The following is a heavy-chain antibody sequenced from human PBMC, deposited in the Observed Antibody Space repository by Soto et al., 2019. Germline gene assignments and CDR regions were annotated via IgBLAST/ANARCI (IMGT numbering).Heavy chain of an antibody. CDR1: GYTFTSYG. J-gene: IGHJ5*02. CDR3: ARGRAPFASGYRNWFAP. D-gene: IGHD5-12*01. CDR2: ISAYNGNT. Sequence: ASVKVYCKASGYTFTSYGISWVRQAPGQGLEWMGWISAYNGNTNYAQKLQGRVTMTTDTSTSTAYMELRSLRSDDTAVYYCARGRAPFASGYRNWFAPWGQGTLVTVSS. V-gene: IGHV1-18*01.